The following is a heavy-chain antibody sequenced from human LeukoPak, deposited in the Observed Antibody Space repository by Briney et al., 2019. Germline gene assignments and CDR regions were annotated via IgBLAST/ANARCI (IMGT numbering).Heavy chain of an antibody. D-gene: IGHD3-22*01. Sequence: PGGSLRLSCAASGFTFSSYGMHWVRQAPGKGLEWVAFIRYDGSNKYYADSVKGRFTISRDNSKNTLYLQMNSLRAEGTAVYYCAKDLRDYYDSSGQPDWGQGTLVTVSS. CDR2: IRYDGSNK. J-gene: IGHJ4*02. CDR1: GFTFSSYG. V-gene: IGHV3-30*02. CDR3: AKDLRDYYDSSGQPD.